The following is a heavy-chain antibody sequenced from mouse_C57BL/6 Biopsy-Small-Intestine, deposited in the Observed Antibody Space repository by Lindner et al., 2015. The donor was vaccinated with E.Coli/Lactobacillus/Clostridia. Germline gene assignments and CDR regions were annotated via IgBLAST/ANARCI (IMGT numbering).Heavy chain of an antibody. CDR3: ARAGAALTTHFDY. CDR1: GYTFTSYG. J-gene: IGHJ4*01. Sequence: SVKVSCKASGYTFTSYGISWVRQAPGLGLEWMGWISAYNGNTNYAQKLQGRLNMTTDTSTSTAYMELRSLRSDDTAVYYCARAGAALTTHFDYWGQGTLVTVSS. V-gene: IGHV1-7*01. CDR2: ISAYNGNT. D-gene: IGHD2-13*01.